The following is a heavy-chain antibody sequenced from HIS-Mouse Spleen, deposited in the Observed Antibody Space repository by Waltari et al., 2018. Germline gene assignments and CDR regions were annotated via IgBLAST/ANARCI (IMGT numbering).Heavy chain of an antibody. CDR1: GFSLSTSGMC. J-gene: IGHJ4*02. CDR3: ARIAEGYTSGWYAFDY. CDR2: IVWDDDN. V-gene: IGHV2-70*15. D-gene: IGHD6-19*01. Sequence: QVTLRESGPALVKPTQTLTLTCTFSGFSLSTSGMCVSWIRQPLGKALEWLERIVWDDDNYNSADLKTRRTISREKSKNQVVLTMTNMEPLDTATCYCARIAEGYTSGWYAFDYWGQGTLVTGSS.